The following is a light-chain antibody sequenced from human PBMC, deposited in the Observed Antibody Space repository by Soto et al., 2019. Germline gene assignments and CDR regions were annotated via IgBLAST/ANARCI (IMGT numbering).Light chain of an antibody. Sequence: QSVLTQPPSVSAAPRQRVTISCSGSSSNVGDNLVNWYQQLPGKAPKLLVYYDRLVPSGVSDRFSGSKSGTSASLAISGLLSEDEADYYCAAWDDNLNAYVFGTGTKLTVL. V-gene: IGLV1-36*01. CDR3: AAWDDNLNAYV. CDR2: YDR. J-gene: IGLJ1*01. CDR1: SSNVGDNL.